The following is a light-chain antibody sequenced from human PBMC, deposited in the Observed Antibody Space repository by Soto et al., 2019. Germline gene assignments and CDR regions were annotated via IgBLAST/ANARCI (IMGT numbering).Light chain of an antibody. J-gene: IGLJ1*01. Sequence: QSALTQPASVSGSPGQSMTISCTGTSSDVGAYNYVSWYQQYPGKAPKLMIYGVTNRPSGVSNRFSGSKTGNTASLTISGLQAEDEADYYCFSHRGGDSYVFGTGTKVTVL. V-gene: IGLV2-14*01. CDR2: GVT. CDR3: FSHRGGDSYV. CDR1: SSDVGAYNY.